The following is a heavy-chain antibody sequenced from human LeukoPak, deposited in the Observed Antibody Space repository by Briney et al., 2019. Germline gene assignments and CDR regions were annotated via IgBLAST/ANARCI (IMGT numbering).Heavy chain of an antibody. Sequence: SETLSLTCTVSGGSISSSSYSWGWIRQPPGKGLEWIASIYYSGSTYYNPSLKSRVTISVDTSKNQFSLKLSSVTAADTAVYYCARGGTSTWVVVGATTHYFDYWGQGTLVTVSS. CDR1: GGSISSSSYS. D-gene: IGHD1-26*01. CDR2: IYYSGST. J-gene: IGHJ4*02. CDR3: ARGGTSTWVVVGATTHYFDY. V-gene: IGHV4-39*07.